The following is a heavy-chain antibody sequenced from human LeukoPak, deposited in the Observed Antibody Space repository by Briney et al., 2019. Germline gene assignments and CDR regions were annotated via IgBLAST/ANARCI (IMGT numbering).Heavy chain of an antibody. CDR1: GGSISSGGYY. Sequence: SETLSLTCTVSGGSISSGGYYWSWIRQHPGKGLEWIGYIYYSGSTYYNPSLKSRVTISVDTSKNQFSLKLSSVTAADTAVYYCARDLGVIQTSWYFDLWGRGTLVTVSS. J-gene: IGHJ2*01. V-gene: IGHV4-31*03. D-gene: IGHD2-21*01. CDR2: IYYSGST. CDR3: ARDLGVIQTSWYFDL.